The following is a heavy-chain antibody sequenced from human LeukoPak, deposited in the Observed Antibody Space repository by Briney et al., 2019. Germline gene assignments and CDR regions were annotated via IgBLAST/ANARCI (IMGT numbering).Heavy chain of an antibody. Sequence: GGSLRLSCAASGFSFGDHAMDWVRQAPGKGLEWVSAISSSSAYIYYADSVKGRFTISRDNAKNSVFLQMNSLRVEDTAVYYCARIFRYQLVDYYALDVWGQGTTVTVSS. D-gene: IGHD2-2*01. V-gene: IGHV3-21*01. J-gene: IGHJ6*02. CDR1: GFSFGDHA. CDR2: ISSSSAYI. CDR3: ARIFRYQLVDYYALDV.